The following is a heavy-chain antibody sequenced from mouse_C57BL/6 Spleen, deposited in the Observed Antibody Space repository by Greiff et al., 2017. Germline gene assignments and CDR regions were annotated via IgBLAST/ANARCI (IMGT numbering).Heavy chain of an antibody. CDR2: IDPSDSYT. J-gene: IGHJ2*01. V-gene: IGHV1-69*01. D-gene: IGHD1-1*01. CDR1: GYTFTSYW. CDR3: ARSDYGSSYYFDY. Sequence: VQLQQPGAELVMPGASVKLSCKASGYTFTSYWMHWVKQRPGQGLEWIGEIDPSDSYTNYNQKFKGKSTLTVDKSSSTACMQLSSLTSEDSAVYYCARSDYGSSYYFDYWGQGTTLTVSS.